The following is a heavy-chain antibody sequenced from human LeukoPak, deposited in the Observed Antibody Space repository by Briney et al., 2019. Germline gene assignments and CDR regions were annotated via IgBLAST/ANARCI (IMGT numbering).Heavy chain of an antibody. CDR2: ISYDGSNK. CDR1: GFTFSSYG. Sequence: GGSLRLSCAASGFTFSSYGMHWVRQAPGKGLEWVAVISYDGSNKYYADSVKGRFTISRDNSKNTLYLQMNSLRAEDTAVYYCASGRAGSGRPDYWGQGTLVTVSS. CDR3: ASGRAGSGRPDY. V-gene: IGHV3-30*19. J-gene: IGHJ4*02. D-gene: IGHD3-10*01.